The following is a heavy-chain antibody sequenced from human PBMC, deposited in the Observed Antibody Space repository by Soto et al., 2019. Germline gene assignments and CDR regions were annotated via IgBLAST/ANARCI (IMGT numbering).Heavy chain of an antibody. Sequence: PSETLSLTCAVEGGCCCGYYWSRIRQPPGKGLEWIGEINHSGSTNYNPSLKSRVTISVDTSKNQFSLKLSSVTAADTAVYYCARGPWYSSSSVVGFDPWGQGTLVTVSS. D-gene: IGHD6-6*01. V-gene: IGHV4-34*01. J-gene: IGHJ5*02. CDR2: INHSGST. CDR3: ARGPWYSSSSVVGFDP. CDR1: GGCCCGYY.